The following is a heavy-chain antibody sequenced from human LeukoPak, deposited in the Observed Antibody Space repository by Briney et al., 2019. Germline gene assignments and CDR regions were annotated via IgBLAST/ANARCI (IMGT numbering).Heavy chain of an antibody. Sequence: GGSLRLSCAASGFTFSSYGMHWVRQAPGKGLEWVAVISYDGSNKYYADSVKGRFTISRDNSKNTLYLQMNSLRAEDTAVYYCAKDGNWALYDSSGYYGYWGQGTLVTVSS. CDR2: ISYDGSNK. CDR3: AKDGNWALYDSSGYYGY. D-gene: IGHD3-22*01. CDR1: GFTFSSYG. V-gene: IGHV3-30*18. J-gene: IGHJ4*02.